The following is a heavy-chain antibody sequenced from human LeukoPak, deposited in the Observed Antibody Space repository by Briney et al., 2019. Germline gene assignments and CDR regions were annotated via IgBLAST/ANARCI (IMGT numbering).Heavy chain of an antibody. CDR1: GFTFSSYS. V-gene: IGHV3-21*01. D-gene: IGHD3-3*01. CDR3: ARGPSPFYLAEYFQH. J-gene: IGHJ1*01. Sequence: GGSLRLSCAASGFTFSSYSMNWVRQAPGKGLEWVSSISSSSSYIYYADSVKGRFTISRDNAKNSLYLQMNSLSAEDTAVYYCARGPSPFYLAEYFQHWGQGTLVTVSS. CDR2: ISSSSSYI.